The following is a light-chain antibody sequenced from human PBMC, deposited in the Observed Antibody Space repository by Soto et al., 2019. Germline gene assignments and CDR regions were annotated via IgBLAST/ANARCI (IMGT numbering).Light chain of an antibody. J-gene: IGKJ1*01. CDR3: QQYTKSPLT. CDR2: GAS. CDR1: QSVGSTY. Sequence: EVVLTQSPGTLSLSPGERATLSCGASQSVGSTYVAWYQQKPGQAPRLLIYGASSRATGIPDRFSGSGSGTDFTLTISRLEPEDFAVYYCQQYTKSPLTFGQGTKVEMK. V-gene: IGKV3-20*01.